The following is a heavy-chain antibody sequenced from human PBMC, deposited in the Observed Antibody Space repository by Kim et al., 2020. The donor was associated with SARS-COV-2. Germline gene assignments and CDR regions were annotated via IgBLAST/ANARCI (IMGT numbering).Heavy chain of an antibody. D-gene: IGHD3-22*01. Sequence: SETLSLTCTVSGGSISSSSYYWGWIRQPPGKGLEWIGSIFYSGSTYYNPSLKSRGTISVDTSKNQFSLKLSSVTAADTALYYCARDPYYYDSSGPRGYFDYWGQGTLGTVST. CDR3: ARDPYYYDSSGPRGYFDY. CDR1: GGSISSSSYY. CDR2: IFYSGST. J-gene: IGHJ4*02. V-gene: IGHV4-39*07.